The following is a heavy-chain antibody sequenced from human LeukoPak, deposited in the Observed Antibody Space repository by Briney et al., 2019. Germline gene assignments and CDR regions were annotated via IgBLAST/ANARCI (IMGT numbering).Heavy chain of an antibody. CDR3: ARRGSAWYEDNWFDP. V-gene: IGHV4-59*08. J-gene: IGHJ5*02. CDR1: GGSITSDY. CDR2: RSYIGSI. D-gene: IGHD6-19*01. Sequence: SETLSLTCTVSGGSITSDYWSWIRQPPGKGLEWIGYRSYIGSIHYNPSLKTRVTISEDTSKNQFSLKLTSVTAADTAVYFCARRGSAWYEDNWFDPWGQGTLVTVSS.